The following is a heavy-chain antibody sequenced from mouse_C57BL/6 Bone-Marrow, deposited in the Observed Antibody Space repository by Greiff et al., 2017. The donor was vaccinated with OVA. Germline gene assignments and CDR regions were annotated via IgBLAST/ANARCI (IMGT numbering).Heavy chain of an antibody. V-gene: IGHV10-3*01. D-gene: IGHD2-1*01. J-gene: IGHJ1*03. CDR2: IRSKSSNYAP. CDR1: GFTFNTYA. Sequence: EVNLVESGGGLVQPKGSLKLSCAASGFTFNTYAMHWVRQAPGKGLEWVARIRSKSSNYAPYSADSVKDRFTISRDDSQSMRYLQMNNLKTEDTAMYYCVGYGNYEGWYFDVWGTGTTVTVSS. CDR3: VGYGNYEGWYFDV.